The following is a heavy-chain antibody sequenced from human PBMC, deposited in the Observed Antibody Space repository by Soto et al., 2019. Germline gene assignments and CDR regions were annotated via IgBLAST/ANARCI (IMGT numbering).Heavy chain of an antibody. CDR1: GFTFSSYA. CDR3: AKSGVVVPAAMGYYYYYYMDV. J-gene: IGHJ6*03. V-gene: IGHV3-23*01. CDR2: ISGSGGST. Sequence: EVQLLESGGGLVQPGGSLRLSCAASGFTFSSYAMSWVRQAPGKGLEWVSAISGSGGSTYYADSVKGRFTISRDNSKNTLYLQMNSLRAEDTAVYYCAKSGVVVPAAMGYYYYYYMDVWGKGTTVTVSS. D-gene: IGHD2-2*01.